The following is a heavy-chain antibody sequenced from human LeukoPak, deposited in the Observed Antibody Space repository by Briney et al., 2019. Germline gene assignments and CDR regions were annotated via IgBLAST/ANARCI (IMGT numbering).Heavy chain of an antibody. V-gene: IGHV5-51*01. CDR2: VYPLDSET. Sequence: GESLKISCQTSGDSFNTFMIAWVRQAPGRGLEWMGLVYPLDSETRYGPSFQGQVTISADKSTSSAFLQWDSLKASDTAMYYCVRHNTGADYWGQGTLVTVSS. CDR3: VRHNTGADY. D-gene: IGHD1-14*01. J-gene: IGHJ4*02. CDR1: GDSFNTFM.